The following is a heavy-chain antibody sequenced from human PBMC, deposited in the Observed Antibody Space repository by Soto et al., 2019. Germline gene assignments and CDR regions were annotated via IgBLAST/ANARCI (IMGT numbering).Heavy chain of an antibody. V-gene: IGHV3-48*02. CDR3: ARDVSIVVVPAAMDYGSGSYDY. CDR2: ISSSSSTI. D-gene: IGHD2-2*01. J-gene: IGHJ4*02. CDR1: GFTFSSYS. Sequence: GESLKISCAASGFTFSSYSMNWVRQAPGKGLEWVSYISSSSSTIYYADSVKGRFTISRDNAKNSLYLQMNSLRDEDTAVYYCARDVSIVVVPAAMDYGSGSYDYWGQGTLVTVSS.